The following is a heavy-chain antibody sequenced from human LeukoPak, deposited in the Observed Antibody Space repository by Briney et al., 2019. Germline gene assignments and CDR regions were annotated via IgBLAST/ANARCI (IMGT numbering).Heavy chain of an antibody. D-gene: IGHD4-23*01. CDR3: AREVKREELWFDP. CDR1: GYTFTSYA. CDR2: INAGNGNT. J-gene: IGHJ5*02. V-gene: IGHV1-3*01. Sequence: ASVKVSCKASGYTFTSYAMHWVRQAPGQRLEWMGWINAGNGNTKYSQKFQGRVTITRDTSASTAYMELSSLRSEDTAVYNCAREVKREELWFDPWGQGTLVTVSS.